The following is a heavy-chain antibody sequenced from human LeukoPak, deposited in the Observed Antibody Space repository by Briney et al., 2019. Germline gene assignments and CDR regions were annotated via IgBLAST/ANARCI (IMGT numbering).Heavy chain of an antibody. CDR3: ASYSYYYDSSGYFDY. Sequence: SETLSLTCTVSGGFISSDYWSWIRQPPGKGLEWIGYVYYSGNTNYNFSLKSRVTISVDTSKNQFSLKLSSVTAADTAVYYCASYSYYYDSSGYFDYWGQGTLVTVSS. CDR2: VYYSGNT. D-gene: IGHD3-22*01. V-gene: IGHV4-59*01. CDR1: GGFISSDY. J-gene: IGHJ4*02.